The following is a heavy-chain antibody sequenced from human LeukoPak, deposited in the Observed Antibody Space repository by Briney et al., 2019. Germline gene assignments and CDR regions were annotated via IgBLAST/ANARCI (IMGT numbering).Heavy chain of an antibody. J-gene: IGHJ5*02. D-gene: IGHD6-13*01. CDR1: GGSFSGYY. CDR3: ASGWRAATYTWFDP. CDR2: INHSGST. Sequence: SETLSLTCAVYGGSFSGYYWSWIRQPPGKGLEWIGEINHSGSTNYNPSLKSRVTISVDTSKNQFSLKLSSVTAADTAVYYCASGWRAATYTWFDPWGQGTLVTVSS. V-gene: IGHV4-34*01.